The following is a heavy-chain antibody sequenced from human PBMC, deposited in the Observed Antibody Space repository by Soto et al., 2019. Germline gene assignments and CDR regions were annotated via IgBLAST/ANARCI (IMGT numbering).Heavy chain of an antibody. V-gene: IGHV4-4*02. CDR2: IYHSGST. CDR1: GGSISSSNW. J-gene: IGHJ4*02. Sequence: QVQLQESGPVLVKPSETLSLTCAVSGGSISSSNWWSWVRQPPGKGLEWIGEIYHSGSTNYNPSLKSRVTISVDKSKNPFSLKLSSVTAADTAVYYCARDYVVPATEFDYWGQGTLVTVSS. CDR3: ARDYVVPATEFDY. D-gene: IGHD2-2*01.